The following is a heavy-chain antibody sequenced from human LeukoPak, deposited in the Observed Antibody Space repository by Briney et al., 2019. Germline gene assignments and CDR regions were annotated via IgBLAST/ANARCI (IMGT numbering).Heavy chain of an antibody. D-gene: IGHD6-19*01. CDR1: GGSISSYY. CDR2: IYYSGST. V-gene: IGHV4-59*08. Sequence: PSETLSLTCTVSGGSISSYYWSWIRQPPGKGLEWIGYIYYSGSTNYNPSLKSRVTISVDTSKNQFSLKLSSVTAADTAVYYCARGAVAGPYYYYGMDVWGQGTTVTVSS. J-gene: IGHJ6*02. CDR3: ARGAVAGPYYYYGMDV.